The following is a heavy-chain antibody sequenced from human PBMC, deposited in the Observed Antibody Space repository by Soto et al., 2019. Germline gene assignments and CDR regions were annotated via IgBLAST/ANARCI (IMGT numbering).Heavy chain of an antibody. D-gene: IGHD3-10*01. V-gene: IGHV5-10-1*01. CDR1: EYSFTSYW. CDR3: ARCVGTVRGVCYYGMDV. Sequence: GESLKISCKGSEYSFTSYWISWVRQMPGKGLEWMGRIDPSDSYTNYSPSFQGHVTISADKSISTAYLQWSGLKASDTATYYCARCVGTVRGVCYYGMDVWGQGTTVTVSS. CDR2: IDPSDSYT. J-gene: IGHJ6*02.